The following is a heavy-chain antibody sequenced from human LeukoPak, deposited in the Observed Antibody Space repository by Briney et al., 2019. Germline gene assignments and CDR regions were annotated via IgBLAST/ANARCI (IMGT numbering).Heavy chain of an antibody. J-gene: IGHJ5*02. CDR1: GGSISSSSYS. Sequence: SETLSLTCTVSGGSISSSSYSWGWIRQPPGKGLGWVGSIYYSGSTYYNPSLKSRVTISVDTSKNQFSLKLSSVTAADTAVYYCARGRYSSGWYGSYNWFDPWGQGTLVTVSS. CDR2: IYYSGST. V-gene: IGHV4-39*01. CDR3: ARGRYSSGWYGSYNWFDP. D-gene: IGHD6-19*01.